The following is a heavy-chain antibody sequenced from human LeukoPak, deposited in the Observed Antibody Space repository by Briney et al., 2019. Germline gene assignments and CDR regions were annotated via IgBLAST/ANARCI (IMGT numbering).Heavy chain of an antibody. Sequence: PSETLSLTCTVSGVSFSSGGYCWSWIRQHPGQDLVSIGNIYDSGSTYYNSSLKSRVTISVDTSKNQFSLKLSSVTAADTAAYYCARETYYYDSSGYYRTDAFDIWGQGTMVTVSS. CDR2: IYDSGST. D-gene: IGHD3-22*01. CDR3: ARETYYYDSSGYYRTDAFDI. J-gene: IGHJ3*02. CDR1: GVSFSSGGYC. V-gene: IGHV4-31*03.